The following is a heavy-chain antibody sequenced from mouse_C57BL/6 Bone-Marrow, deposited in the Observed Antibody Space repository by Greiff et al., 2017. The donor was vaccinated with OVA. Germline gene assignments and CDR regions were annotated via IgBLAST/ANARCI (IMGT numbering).Heavy chain of an antibody. V-gene: IGHV1-59*01. Sequence: QVQLQQSGTVLARPGASVKMSCKTSGYTFTSYWMHWVKQRPGQGLEWIGVIDPSDSYTNYNQKFKGKATLTVDTSSSTAYMQLSSLTSEDSAVYYCARSRYYYGSSYLPYWYFDVWGTGTTVTVSS. J-gene: IGHJ1*03. CDR3: ARSRYYYGSSYLPYWYFDV. CDR2: IDPSDSYT. CDR1: GYTFTSYW. D-gene: IGHD1-1*01.